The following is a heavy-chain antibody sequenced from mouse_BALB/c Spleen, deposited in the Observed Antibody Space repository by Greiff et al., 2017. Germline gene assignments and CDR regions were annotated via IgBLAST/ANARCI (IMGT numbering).Heavy chain of an antibody. CDR1: GFSLTSYG. J-gene: IGHJ4*01. V-gene: IGHV2-2*02. D-gene: IGHD2-4*01. CDR3: ATSMITTGDYYAMDY. Sequence: VQLVESGPGLVQPSQSLSITCTVSGFSLTSYGVHWVRQSPGKGLEWLGVIWSGGSTDYNAAFISRLSISKDNSKSQVFFKMNSLQANDTAIYYCATSMITTGDYYAMDYWGQGTSVTVSS. CDR2: IWSGGST.